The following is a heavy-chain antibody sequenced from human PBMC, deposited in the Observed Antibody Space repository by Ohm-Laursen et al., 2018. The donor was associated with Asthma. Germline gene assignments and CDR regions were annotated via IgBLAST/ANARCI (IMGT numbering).Heavy chain of an antibody. CDR3: ARGDAFDI. J-gene: IGHJ3*02. CDR2: IIPIFGTA. V-gene: IGHV1-69*01. CDR1: GGTLGTSA. Sequence: SSVKVSCKSLGGTLGTSAISWVRQAPGQGLEWMGGIIPIFGTANYAQKFQGRVTITADESTSTAYMELSSLRSEDTAVYYCARGDAFDIWGQGTMVTVSS.